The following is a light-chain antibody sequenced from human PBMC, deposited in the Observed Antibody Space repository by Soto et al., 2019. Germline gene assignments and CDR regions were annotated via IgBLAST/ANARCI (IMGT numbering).Light chain of an antibody. Sequence: DIQMTQSPSTLAASVGDRVTITCRASQSISSWLALYQQKPGKAAKLLIYKASTLKSGVPSRFSGSGSGTEFTLTISSLQPDDFATYYCQPYNSYSEAVGPGTQVEIK. CDR1: QSISSW. CDR2: KAS. J-gene: IGKJ1*01. V-gene: IGKV1-5*03. CDR3: QPYNSYSEA.